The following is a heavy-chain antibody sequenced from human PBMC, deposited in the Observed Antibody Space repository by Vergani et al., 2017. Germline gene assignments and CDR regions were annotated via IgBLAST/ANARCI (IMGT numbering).Heavy chain of an antibody. CDR1: GFSLSNARMG. Sequence: QVTLKESGPVLVKPTETLTLTCTVSGFSLSNARMGVSWIRQPPGKALEWLAHIFSNDEKSYSTSLKSRLTISKDTSKSQVVLTMTNMDPVDTATYYCALSDIVATITGAYYYGMDVWGQGTTVTVSS. CDR2: IFSNDEK. D-gene: IGHD5-12*01. J-gene: IGHJ6*02. CDR3: ALSDIVATITGAYYYGMDV. V-gene: IGHV2-26*01.